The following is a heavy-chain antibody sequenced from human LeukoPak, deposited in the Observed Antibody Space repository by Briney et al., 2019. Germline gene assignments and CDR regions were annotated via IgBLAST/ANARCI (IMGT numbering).Heavy chain of an antibody. V-gene: IGHV1-69*13. Sequence: SVKVSCKASGGTFSSYAISWVRQAPGQGLEWMGGILPIFGSANYAQKFQGRVTITADESMSTAYMELSSLRSEDTAVYYCARVNSYGSGSYNSWFDPWGQGTLVTVSS. CDR1: GGTFSSYA. CDR3: ARVNSYGSGSYNSWFDP. D-gene: IGHD3-10*01. CDR2: ILPIFGSA. J-gene: IGHJ5*02.